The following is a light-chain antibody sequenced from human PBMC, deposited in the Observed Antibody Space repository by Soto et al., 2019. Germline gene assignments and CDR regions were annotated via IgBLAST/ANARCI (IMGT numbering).Light chain of an antibody. J-gene: IGKJ1*01. Sequence: GDRVTITCRASQTISTWMAWYQQKPGKAPKLLVYDASTLQSGVASRFSGSGSGTEFTLIISGLQPDDFATYYCHQYNYYRPTFGQGTKVDIK. CDR3: HQYNYYRPT. V-gene: IGKV1-5*01. CDR2: DAS. CDR1: QTISTW.